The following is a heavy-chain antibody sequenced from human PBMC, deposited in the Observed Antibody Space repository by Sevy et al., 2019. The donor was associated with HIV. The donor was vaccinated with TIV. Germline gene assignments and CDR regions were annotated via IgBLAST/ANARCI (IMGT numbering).Heavy chain of an antibody. J-gene: IGHJ4*02. D-gene: IGHD3-3*01. CDR2: ISHGGDST. V-gene: IGHV3-23*01. CDR3: AGRKVGDFWSGSIRGPWAGGPLFDY. CDR1: GFTFSSYA. Sequence: GGSLRLSCTSSGFTFSSYAMNWVRQAPGKGLEWVSTISHGGDSTYYADSVKGRFTISRDNSENTLYLQMNSLRAEDTALYYCAGRKVGDFWSGSIRGPWAGGPLFDYWGQGTLVTVSS.